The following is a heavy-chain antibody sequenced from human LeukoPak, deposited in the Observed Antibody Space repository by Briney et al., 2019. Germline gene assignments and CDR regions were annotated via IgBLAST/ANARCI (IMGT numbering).Heavy chain of an antibody. CDR3: ARDSSSSYVNAFDI. J-gene: IGHJ3*02. V-gene: IGHV1-18*01. Sequence: ASVKVSCKASGYTFTSYGISWVRQAPGQGLEWMGWISAYNGNTNYAQKLQGRVTMTTDTSTSTAYMELRSLRSDDTAVYYCARDSSSSYVNAFDIWGQGTMVTVSS. CDR1: GYTFTSYG. CDR2: ISAYNGNT. D-gene: IGHD6-13*01.